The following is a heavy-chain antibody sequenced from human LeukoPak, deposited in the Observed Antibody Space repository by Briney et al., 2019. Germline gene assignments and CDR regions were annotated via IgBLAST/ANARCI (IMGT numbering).Heavy chain of an antibody. CDR1: GFTFGDYA. CDR3: TSDDSSGYYYEH. V-gene: IGHV3-49*04. D-gene: IGHD3-22*01. Sequence: GGSLRLSCTASGFTFGDYAVSWVRQAPGKGLEWVGFIRSKAYGGTTEYAASVKGRFTISRDDSKSIAYLQMNSLKTDDTAVYYCTSDDSSGYYYEHWGQGTLVTVPS. J-gene: IGHJ4*02. CDR2: IRSKAYGGTT.